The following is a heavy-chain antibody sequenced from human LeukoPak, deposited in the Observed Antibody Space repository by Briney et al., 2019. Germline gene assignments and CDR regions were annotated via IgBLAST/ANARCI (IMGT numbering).Heavy chain of an antibody. CDR2: IYYSGST. V-gene: IGHV4-59*08. CDR1: GGSISSYY. D-gene: IGHD3-10*01. CDR3: ARLVTYYYGSGSYPYFDY. J-gene: IGHJ4*02. Sequence: PSETLSLTCTVSGGSISSYYWSWIRQPPGKGLEWIGYIYYSGSTNYNPSLKSRVTISVDTSKNQFSLKLSSVTAADTAVYYCARLVTYYYGSGSYPYFDYWGQGTLVTVSS.